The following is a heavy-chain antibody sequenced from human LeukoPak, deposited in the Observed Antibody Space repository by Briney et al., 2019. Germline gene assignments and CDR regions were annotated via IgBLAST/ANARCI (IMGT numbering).Heavy chain of an antibody. CDR2: IYYSGST. Sequence: SETLSLTCTVSGGSVSYYNWSWVWQRPRKGLEWMGYIYYSGSTNYNPSLRSRVTISVDTSKNQFSLRLTSVTVADTAVYYCARGGGWTGARKDFDYWGQGPLVTVSS. J-gene: IGHJ4*02. D-gene: IGHD3/OR15-3a*01. V-gene: IGHV4-59*02. CDR3: ARGGGWTGARKDFDY. CDR1: GGSVSYYN.